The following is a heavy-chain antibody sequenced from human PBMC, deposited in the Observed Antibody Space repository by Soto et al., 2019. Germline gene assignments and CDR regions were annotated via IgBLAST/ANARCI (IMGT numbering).Heavy chain of an antibody. D-gene: IGHD6-25*01. Sequence: SETLSLTCTVSGGSISSGDYYWSWIRQPPGKGLEWIGYIYYSGSTYYNPSLKSRVTISVDTSKNQFSLKLSSVTAADTAVYYCARCFGYRPHFDYRGQGTLVTVSS. CDR2: IYYSGST. CDR1: GGSISSGDYY. V-gene: IGHV4-30-4*01. J-gene: IGHJ4*02. CDR3: ARCFGYRPHFDY.